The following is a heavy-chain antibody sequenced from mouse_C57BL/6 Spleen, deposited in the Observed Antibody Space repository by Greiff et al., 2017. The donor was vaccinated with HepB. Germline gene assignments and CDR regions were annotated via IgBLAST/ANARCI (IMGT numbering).Heavy chain of an antibody. CDR2: ILPGSGST. CDR3: ARGGSRFYAMDY. Sequence: VKLLESGAELMKPGASVKLSCKATGYTFTGYWIEWVKQRPGHGLEWIGEILPGSGSTNYNEKFKGKATFTADPSSNPAYMQLSSLTPEDSAISYCARGGSRFYAMDYWGQGTSVTVSS. CDR1: GYTFTGYW. V-gene: IGHV1-9*01. D-gene: IGHD1-1*02. J-gene: IGHJ4*01.